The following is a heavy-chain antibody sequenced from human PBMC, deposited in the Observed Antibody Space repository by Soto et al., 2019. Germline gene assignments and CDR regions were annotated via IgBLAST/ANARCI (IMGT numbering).Heavy chain of an antibody. J-gene: IGHJ2*01. Sequence: GSLRLSCAASGFTFSDYTMNWVRQAPGKGLEWVSLITATGSFIYQADSVKARFTISRDNSKNTLFVQMSSLRAEDTAVYYCARGAVAGYWYFDLWGRGTLVTVSS. CDR1: GFTFSDYT. V-gene: IGHV3-21*01. CDR2: ITATGSFI. D-gene: IGHD6-19*01. CDR3: ARGAVAGYWYFDL.